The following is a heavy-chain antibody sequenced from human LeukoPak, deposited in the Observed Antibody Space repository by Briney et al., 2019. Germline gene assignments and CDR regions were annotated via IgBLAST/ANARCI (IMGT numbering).Heavy chain of an antibody. J-gene: IGHJ4*02. V-gene: IGHV3-7*01. D-gene: IGHD1-20*01. CDR1: GFTFSNYW. CDR3: ARGSITGTTLGSLYYFDY. Sequence: GGSLRLSCAASGFTFSNYWMTWVRQAPGKGLEWVANIKPDGSAQYYADSVRGRFTISRDSAKNSVFLQMNSLRAEDTAVYHCARGSITGTTLGSLYYFDYWGQGTLVTVSS. CDR2: IKPDGSAQ.